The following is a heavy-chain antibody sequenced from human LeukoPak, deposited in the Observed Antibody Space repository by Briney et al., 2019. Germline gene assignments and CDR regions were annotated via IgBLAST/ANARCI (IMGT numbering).Heavy chain of an antibody. V-gene: IGHV3-48*03. Sequence: GGSLRLSCAASGFTFSSFEMNWVRQAPGKGLEWVSYISSRGSTIYYADSVKGRFTISRDNAKNSLYLQMKSLRAEDTAVYYCASDQEGIVGATSAFDIWGQGTMVTVSS. CDR3: ASDQEGIVGATSAFDI. CDR1: GFTFSSFE. CDR2: ISSRGSTI. D-gene: IGHD1-26*01. J-gene: IGHJ3*02.